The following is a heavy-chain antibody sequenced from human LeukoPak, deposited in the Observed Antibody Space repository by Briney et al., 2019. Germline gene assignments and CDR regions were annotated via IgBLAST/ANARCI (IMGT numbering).Heavy chain of an antibody. CDR3: ATGRGTMVRGVIRGVWFDP. CDR1: GYTLTELS. J-gene: IGHJ5*02. D-gene: IGHD3-10*01. Sequence: ASVKVSCKVSGYTLTELSMHWVRQAPGKGLEWMGGFDPEDGETIYAQKFQGRVTMTEDTSTDTAHMELSSLRSEDTAVYYCATGRGTMVRGVIRGVWFDPWGQGTLVTASS. V-gene: IGHV1-24*01. CDR2: FDPEDGET.